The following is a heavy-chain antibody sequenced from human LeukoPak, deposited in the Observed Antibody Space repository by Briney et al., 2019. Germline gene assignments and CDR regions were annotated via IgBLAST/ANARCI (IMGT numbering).Heavy chain of an antibody. Sequence: SETLSLTCTVSGGSISSYYWSWIRQPPGKGLEWIGYIYYSGSTNYYPSLKSRVTISVDTSKNQFSLKLSSVTAADTAVYYCAGGNGDYYFDYWGQGTLVTVPS. CDR3: AGGNGDYYFDY. D-gene: IGHD4-17*01. V-gene: IGHV4-59*01. J-gene: IGHJ4*02. CDR1: GGSISSYY. CDR2: IYYSGST.